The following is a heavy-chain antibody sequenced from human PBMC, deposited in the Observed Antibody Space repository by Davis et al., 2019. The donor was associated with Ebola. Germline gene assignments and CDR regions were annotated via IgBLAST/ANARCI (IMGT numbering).Heavy chain of an antibody. J-gene: IGHJ4*02. D-gene: IGHD2-21*02. CDR2: IKQDGGET. CDR3: ATRVLTADSY. V-gene: IGHV3-7*01. Sequence: PGGSLRLSCAASGFTFTRHWMSWVRQAPGKGLEWVANIKQDGGETYYVDSVKGRFTISRDNAKNSLYLQMNSLRAEDTALYYCATRVLTADSYWGQETLVTVSS. CDR1: GFTFTRHW.